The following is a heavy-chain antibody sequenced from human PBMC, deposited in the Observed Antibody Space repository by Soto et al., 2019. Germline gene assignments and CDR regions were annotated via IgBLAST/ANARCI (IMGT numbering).Heavy chain of an antibody. CDR2: VTGYNGNT. J-gene: IGHJ6*02. Sequence: SVKVSCKASGYTFSSYGITWVRQAPGQGLEWLGWVTGYNGNTNYNQKVQGRATMTTDTTTTTAYMELRSLGSDDTAVYFCAREGYCSGGTCYSYGMDVWGQGTTVTVSS. CDR3: AREGYCSGGTCYSYGMDV. V-gene: IGHV1-18*01. D-gene: IGHD2-15*01. CDR1: GYTFSSYG.